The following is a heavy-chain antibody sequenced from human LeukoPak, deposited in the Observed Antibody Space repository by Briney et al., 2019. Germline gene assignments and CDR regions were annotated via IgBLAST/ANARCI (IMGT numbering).Heavy chain of an antibody. CDR3: VRDKGGRSGAIYYDAFDV. Sequence: GGSLRLSCAASGFTFNTYWMIWVRQAPGKGLDWVANIDQGGSTKYYVASLKGRFTISRDNAKNSLYLQMNSLRAEDTAVYYCVRDKGGRSGAIYYDAFDVWGQGTMVTVSS. CDR2: IDQGGSTK. J-gene: IGHJ3*01. D-gene: IGHD1-26*01. V-gene: IGHV3-7*01. CDR1: GFTFNTYW.